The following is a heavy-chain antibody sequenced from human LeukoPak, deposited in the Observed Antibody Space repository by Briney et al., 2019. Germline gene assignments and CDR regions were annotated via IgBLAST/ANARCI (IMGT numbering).Heavy chain of an antibody. CDR2: IYYSGNT. CDR1: GGSISTYY. D-gene: IGHD3-22*01. J-gene: IGHJ4*02. Sequence: SETLSLTCTVSGGSISTYYWSWIRQPPGKGLEWIGYIYYSGNTNYNPSLKSRVTISVDTSKNQFSLKLSSVTAADTAVYYCARHEGSGYYFFDYWGQGTLVTVSS. CDR3: ARHEGSGYYFFDY. V-gene: IGHV4-59*08.